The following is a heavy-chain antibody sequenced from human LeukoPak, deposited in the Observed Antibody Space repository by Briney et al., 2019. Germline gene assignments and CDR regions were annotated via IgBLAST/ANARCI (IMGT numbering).Heavy chain of an antibody. CDR1: GFTFSSYA. CDR2: ISGSGGST. D-gene: IGHD3-22*01. J-gene: IGHJ4*02. Sequence: GGSLRLSCAASGFTFSSYAMSWVRQAPGKGLEWVSAISGSGGSTYYADSVKGRSTISRDNSKNTLYLQMNSLRAEDTAVYYCAKEITMIVVVPYFDYWGQGTLVTVSS. V-gene: IGHV3-23*01. CDR3: AKEITMIVVVPYFDY.